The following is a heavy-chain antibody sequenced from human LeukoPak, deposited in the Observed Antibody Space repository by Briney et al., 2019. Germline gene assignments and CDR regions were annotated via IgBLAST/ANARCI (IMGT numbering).Heavy chain of an antibody. CDR3: ARERITMVRGVIRLSIWFDP. D-gene: IGHD3-10*01. J-gene: IGHJ5*02. CDR2: INTNTGNP. V-gene: IGHV7-4-1*02. CDR1: GYTFTSYA. Sequence: ASVKVSCKASGYTFTSYAMNWVRQAPGQGLGWMGWINTNTGNPTYAQGFTGRFVFSLDTSVSTAYLQISSLKAEDTAVYYCARERITMVRGVIRLSIWFDPWGQGTLVTVSS.